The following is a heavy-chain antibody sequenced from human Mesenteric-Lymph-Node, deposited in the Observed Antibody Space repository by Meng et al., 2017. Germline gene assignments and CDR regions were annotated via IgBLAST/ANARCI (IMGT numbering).Heavy chain of an antibody. CDR2: ISAYNGNT. CDR1: GYTFTSYG. CDR3: ARAGYSSSREFDY. J-gene: IGHJ4*02. V-gene: IGHV1-18*01. D-gene: IGHD6-13*01. Sequence: QVQQVQAGAEVKKPGAAGKGASKASGYTFTSYGISWVRQAPGQGLEWMGWISAYNGNTNYAQKLQGRVTMTTDTSTGTAYMELRSLRSDDTAVYFCARAGYSSSREFDYWGQGTLVTVSS.